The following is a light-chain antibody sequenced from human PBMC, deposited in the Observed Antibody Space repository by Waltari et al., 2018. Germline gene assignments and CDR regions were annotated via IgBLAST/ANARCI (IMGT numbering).Light chain of an antibody. CDR1: QKISSIY. Sequence: EIVLTQSPGILSLSQGERATLSCRASQKISSIYLAWYQQKPGQAPRLLIYGASSRATGIPDRFSGSGTGADYTLTITRLEPGDFAMYYCQQYGSSPRTFGQGTKLEIK. CDR2: GAS. CDR3: QQYGSSPRT. J-gene: IGKJ2*01. V-gene: IGKV3-20*01.